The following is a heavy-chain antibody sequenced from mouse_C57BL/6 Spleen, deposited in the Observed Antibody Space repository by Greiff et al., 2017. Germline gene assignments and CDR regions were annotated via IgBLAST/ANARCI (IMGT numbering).Heavy chain of an antibody. V-gene: IGHV1-69*01. J-gene: IGHJ2*01. CDR3: ARAFNWDDY. CDR1: GYTFTSYW. Sequence: QVQLKQPGAELVMPGASVKLSCKASGYTFTSYWMRWVKQRPGQGLEWIGEIDPSDSYTNSNQKFKGKSPLNVDKSTSAAYMQLSSLTSEDPAVYYCARAFNWDDYWGQGTTLTVSS. CDR2: IDPSDSYT. D-gene: IGHD4-1*02.